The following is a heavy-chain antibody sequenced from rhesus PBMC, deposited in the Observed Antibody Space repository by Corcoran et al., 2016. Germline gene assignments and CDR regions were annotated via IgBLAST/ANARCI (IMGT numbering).Heavy chain of an antibody. CDR2: IDPSNSDA. J-gene: IGHJ4*01. Sequence: EVQLVQSGAEVKRPGESLKISCKTSGYSFNNYWISWLRQMPGKGLEWRGAIDPSNSDARYSTSFQGQLTISADKSITTAYLQWSSRKASDTATYYCARGRTLGFDYWGQGVLVTVSS. D-gene: IGHD2-39*01. CDR3: ARGRTLGFDY. V-gene: IGHV5-20*02. CDR1: GYSFNNYW.